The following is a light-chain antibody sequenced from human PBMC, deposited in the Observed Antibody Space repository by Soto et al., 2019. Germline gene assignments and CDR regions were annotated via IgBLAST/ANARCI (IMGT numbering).Light chain of an antibody. CDR1: QVISTS. J-gene: IGKJ5*01. V-gene: IGKV1-9*01. Sequence: DIQLTQSPSFLSPSIGESVTITCRASQVISTSLAWYQVKPGKAPKLLIYAASTLEIGVPSRFSATVSGTEFSHTITSLQPEDFATYHRQQLIDAPIPVGQGTRLEIK. CDR2: AAS. CDR3: QQLIDAPIP.